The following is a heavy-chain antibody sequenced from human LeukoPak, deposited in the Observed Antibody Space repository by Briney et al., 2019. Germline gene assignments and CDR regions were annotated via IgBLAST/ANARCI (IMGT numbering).Heavy chain of an antibody. Sequence: PSETLSLTCAVSGYSISSGYYWGWIRQPPGKGLEWIGTIYHSGSTYYNPSLKSPVTISVDTSKNQFSLKLNSVTAADTAVYYCARVIGGWTKAPFDYWGQGTLVTVSS. D-gene: IGHD6-19*01. J-gene: IGHJ4*02. CDR1: GYSISSGYY. CDR3: ARVIGGWTKAPFDY. CDR2: IYHSGST. V-gene: IGHV4-38-2*01.